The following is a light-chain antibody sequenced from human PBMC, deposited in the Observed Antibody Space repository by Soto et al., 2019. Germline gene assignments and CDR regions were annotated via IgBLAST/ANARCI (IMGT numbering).Light chain of an antibody. CDR1: QSVSSSS. CDR3: QHYGTSPRT. Sequence: EIVLTQSPGTLSLSPGERATLSCRTSQSVSSSSLAWYQQKPGQAPRLLIYGTSNRATGIPDRFSGSGSGTDITLTISRLQPEDLAVYYCQHYGTSPRTFGQGTKVEIK. J-gene: IGKJ1*01. V-gene: IGKV3-20*01. CDR2: GTS.